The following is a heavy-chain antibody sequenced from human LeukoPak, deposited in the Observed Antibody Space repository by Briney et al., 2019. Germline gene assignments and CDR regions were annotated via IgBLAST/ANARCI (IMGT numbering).Heavy chain of an antibody. J-gene: IGHJ3*02. CDR2: ISWNSGSI. D-gene: IGHD5/OR15-5a*01. CDR1: GFTFDDYA. CDR3: AKDWGYSVYDYDAFDI. V-gene: IGHV3-9*03. Sequence: GRSLRLSCAASGFTFDDYAMHWVRQAPGKGLEWVSGISWNSGSIGYADSVKGRFTISRDNAKNSLYLQMNSLRAEDMALYYCAKDWGYSVYDYDAFDIWGQGTMVTVSS.